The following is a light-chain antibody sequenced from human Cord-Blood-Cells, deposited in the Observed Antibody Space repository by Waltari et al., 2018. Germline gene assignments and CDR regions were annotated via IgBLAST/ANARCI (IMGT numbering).Light chain of an antibody. J-gene: IGKJ1*01. Sequence: QMTQSPSSLSASVGDRVTITCRASQSISNYLNWYQQKPGKAPKLLIYAASSLQSGVPSRFSGSGSGTDFTLTISSLQPEDFATYYCQQSYSTPRTFGQGTKVEIK. CDR2: AAS. CDR1: QSISNY. V-gene: IGKV1-39*01. CDR3: QQSYSTPRT.